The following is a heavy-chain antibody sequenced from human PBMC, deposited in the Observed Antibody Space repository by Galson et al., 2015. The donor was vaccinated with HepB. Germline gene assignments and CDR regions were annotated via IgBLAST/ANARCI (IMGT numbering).Heavy chain of an antibody. D-gene: IGHD3-22*01. CDR3: ALDYYDSSGYSDTWFDP. CDR1: GYTFTSYD. CDR2: MNPNSGNT. V-gene: IGHV1-8*01. J-gene: IGHJ5*02. Sequence: SVKVSCKASGYTFTSYDINWVRQATGQGLEWMGWMNPNSGNTGYAQKFQGRVTMTRNTSISTAYMELSSLRSEDTAVYYCALDYYDSSGYSDTWFDPWGQGTLVTVSS.